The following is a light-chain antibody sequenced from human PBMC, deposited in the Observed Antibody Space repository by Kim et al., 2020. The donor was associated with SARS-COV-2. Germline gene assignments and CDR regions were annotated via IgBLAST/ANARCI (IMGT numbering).Light chain of an antibody. Sequence: QSALTQPASVSGSPGQSITISCTGTSSDVGGYNYVSWYQQHPGKAPKLMIYDVSNRPSGVSNRFSGSKSGNTASLTISGLQAEDEADYYCSSYTSSSTWVFGGGTQPT. CDR1: SSDVGGYNY. CDR2: DVS. J-gene: IGLJ3*02. V-gene: IGLV2-14*03. CDR3: SSYTSSSTWV.